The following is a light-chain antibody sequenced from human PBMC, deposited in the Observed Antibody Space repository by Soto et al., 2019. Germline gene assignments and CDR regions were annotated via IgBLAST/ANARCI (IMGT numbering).Light chain of an antibody. Sequence: QSALTQPASVSGSPGQSITISCTGTSSDVGGYNYVSWYQQHPGKAPKLMIYEVSNRPSGVSNRFSGSKSGNTASLTISGLKAEDDADYYCSSYTSSSIDYVFGTGTKVTVL. CDR3: SSYTSSSIDYV. CDR2: EVS. CDR1: SSDVGGYNY. J-gene: IGLJ1*01. V-gene: IGLV2-14*01.